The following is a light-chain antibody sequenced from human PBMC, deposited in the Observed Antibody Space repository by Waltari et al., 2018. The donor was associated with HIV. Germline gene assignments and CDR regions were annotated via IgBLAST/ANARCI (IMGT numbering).Light chain of an antibody. CDR1: QSVGVNY. Sequence: VLTPSPDTLSLSPGERATLSCRASQSVGVNYLAWYQQKPGQAPSLLIYHASSRATGIPDRFSGSGSATDFTLTISRLEPEDFAVYYCQQYGSSPITFGQGTRLEI. J-gene: IGKJ5*01. V-gene: IGKV3-20*01. CDR2: HAS. CDR3: QQYGSSPIT.